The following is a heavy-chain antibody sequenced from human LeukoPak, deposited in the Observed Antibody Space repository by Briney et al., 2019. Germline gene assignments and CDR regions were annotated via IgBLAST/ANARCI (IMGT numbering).Heavy chain of an antibody. CDR1: GYLFSSYG. CDR2: ISYDGSNK. J-gene: IGHJ5*02. D-gene: IGHD6-13*01. V-gene: IGHV3-30*18. CDR3: AKERRQQLVVHWFDP. Sequence: GISLRLFCGPSGYLFSSYGMHWAPQARGKGVVGVAVISYDGSNKFCADSVKGRFTISRDNSKNTLYLQMNSLRAEDTAVYYCAKERRQQLVVHWFDPWGQGTLVTVSS.